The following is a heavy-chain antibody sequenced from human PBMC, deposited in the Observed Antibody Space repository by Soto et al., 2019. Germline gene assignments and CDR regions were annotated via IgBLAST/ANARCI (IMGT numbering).Heavy chain of an antibody. J-gene: IGHJ6*02. CDR1: GFTFSSYG. D-gene: IGHD6-6*01. Sequence: GGSLRLSCAASGFTFSSYGMHWVRQAPGKGLEWVAVISYDGSNKYYADSVKGRFTISRDNSKNTLYLQMNSLRAEDTAVYYCASVVSSSAYYYYGMDVWGQGTTVTVS. V-gene: IGHV3-30*03. CDR2: ISYDGSNK. CDR3: ASVVSSSAYYYYGMDV.